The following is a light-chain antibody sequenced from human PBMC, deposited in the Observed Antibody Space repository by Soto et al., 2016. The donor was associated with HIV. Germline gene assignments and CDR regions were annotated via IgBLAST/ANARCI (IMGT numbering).Light chain of an antibody. CDR2: GAT. V-gene: IGKV1-39*01. Sequence: DIQMTQSPSSLSAFVGDRVTITCRASQTITRYLNWYQCKPGKAPNLLIYGATTLQSGVPFRFSGSRSGTDFTLTITTLQPEDFATYFCQQSFSAPYTFGQGTKVEIE. CDR1: QTITRY. CDR3: QQSFSAPYT. J-gene: IGKJ2*01.